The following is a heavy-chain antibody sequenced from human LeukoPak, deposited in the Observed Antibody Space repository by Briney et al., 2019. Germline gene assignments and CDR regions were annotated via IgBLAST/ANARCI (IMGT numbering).Heavy chain of an antibody. CDR1: GGSFSGYY. CDR2: INHSGST. Sequence: SETLSLTCAVYGGSFSGYYWSWIRQPPGKGLEWIGEINHSGSTNYNPSLKSRVTISVDTSKIQFSLKPSSVTAADTAVYYCARIFGSGYDFRGAFDIWGQGTMVTVSS. V-gene: IGHV4-34*01. J-gene: IGHJ3*02. CDR3: ARIFGSGYDFRGAFDI. D-gene: IGHD5-12*01.